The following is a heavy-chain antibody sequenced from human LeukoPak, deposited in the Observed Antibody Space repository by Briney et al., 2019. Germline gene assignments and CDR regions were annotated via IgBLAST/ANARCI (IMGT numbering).Heavy chain of an antibody. Sequence: GGSLRLSCAASGFTFSTYEMSWVRQPPGKGLEWVSSISGTGSMTYYADSVKGRFTISRDSSKNTLFLQMNRLRPEDAAVYYCAKAPVTTCRGAYCYPFDYWGQGTLVTVSS. V-gene: IGHV3-23*01. CDR3: AKAPVTTCRGAYCYPFDY. J-gene: IGHJ4*02. CDR2: ISGTGSMT. CDR1: GFTFSTYE. D-gene: IGHD2-21*01.